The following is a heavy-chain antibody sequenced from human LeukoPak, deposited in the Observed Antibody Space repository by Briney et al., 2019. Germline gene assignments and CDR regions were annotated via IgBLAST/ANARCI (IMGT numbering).Heavy chain of an antibody. Sequence: SETLSLTCTVSGGSISSYYWSWIRQPAGKGLEWIGRIYSSGSATYNPSLKSRVTMSVDTSKNQFSLRLSSVTAADTAVYYCARDVVVIPTTRQGGYYYYMDVWGKGTTVTVSS. V-gene: IGHV4-4*07. CDR3: ARDVVVIPTTRQGGYYYYMDV. J-gene: IGHJ6*03. CDR2: IYSSGSA. CDR1: GGSISSYY. D-gene: IGHD2-2*01.